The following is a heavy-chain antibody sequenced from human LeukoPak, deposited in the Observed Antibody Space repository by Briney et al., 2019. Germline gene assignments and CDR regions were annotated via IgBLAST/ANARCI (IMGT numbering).Heavy chain of an antibody. CDR2: ISSSSSYI. CDR1: GFTFSSYS. Sequence: GGSLRLSCAASGFTFSSYSMNWVRQAPGKGLEWVSSISSSSSYIYYADSVKGRFTISRDNAKNSLYLQMNSLRAEGTAVYYCARDPGYCGGDCYSRDAFDIWGQGTMVTVSS. CDR3: ARDPGYCGGDCYSRDAFDI. D-gene: IGHD2-21*02. V-gene: IGHV3-21*01. J-gene: IGHJ3*02.